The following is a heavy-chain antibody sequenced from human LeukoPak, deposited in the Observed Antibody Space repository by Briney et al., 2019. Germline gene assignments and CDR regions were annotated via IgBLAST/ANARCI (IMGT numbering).Heavy chain of an antibody. CDR1: GYTFTSYG. CDR3: ARAPGYCSGGSCYFYYFDY. D-gene: IGHD2-15*01. CDR2: ISAYNGNT. V-gene: IGHV1-18*01. Sequence: GASVKVSCKASGYTFTSYGISWVRQAPGQGLEWVGWISAYNGNTNYAQKLQGRVTMTTDTSTSTAYMELRSLRSDDTAVYYCARAPGYCSGGSCYFYYFDYWGQGTLVTVSS. J-gene: IGHJ4*02.